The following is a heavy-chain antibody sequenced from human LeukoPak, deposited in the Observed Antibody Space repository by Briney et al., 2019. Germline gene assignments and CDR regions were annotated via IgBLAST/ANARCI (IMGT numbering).Heavy chain of an antibody. CDR1: GLTFSSYE. V-gene: IGHV3-48*03. CDR3: AGRDGYNTYY. CDR2: ISSSGSTI. Sequence: GGSLRLSCAASGLTFSSYEMNWVRQAPGKGLEWVSYISSSGSTIYYADSVKGRFTISRDNAKNSLYLQMNSLRAEDTAVYYCAGRDGYNTYYWGQGTLVTVSS. J-gene: IGHJ4*02. D-gene: IGHD5-24*01.